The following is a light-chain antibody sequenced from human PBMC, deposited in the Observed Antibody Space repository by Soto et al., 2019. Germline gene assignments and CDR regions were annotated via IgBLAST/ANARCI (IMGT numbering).Light chain of an antibody. CDR2: KAS. CDR1: QTISSW. CDR3: QNYNSYSEA. V-gene: IGKV1-5*03. J-gene: IGKJ1*01. Sequence: DIQMTQSPSTLSGSVGDRVTITCRASQTISSWLAWYQQKPGKAPKLLIYKASTLKSGVPSRFSGSGSGTEFTTTISSLQPDDFATYYCQNYNSYSEAFGQGTKVDIK.